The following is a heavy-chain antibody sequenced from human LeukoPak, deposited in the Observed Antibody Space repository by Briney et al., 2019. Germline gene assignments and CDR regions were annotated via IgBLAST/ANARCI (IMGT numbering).Heavy chain of an antibody. D-gene: IGHD3-10*01. V-gene: IGHV4-34*01. CDR3: ASRGSGSYYNVPRYFDY. CDR1: GGSFSGYY. J-gene: IGHJ4*02. Sequence: PSETLSLTCAVYGGSFSGYYWSWIRQPPEKGLEWIGEINHSGSTNYNPSLKSRVTISVDTSKNQFSLKLSSVTAADTAVYYCASRGSGSYYNVPRYFDYWGQGTLVTVSS. CDR2: INHSGST.